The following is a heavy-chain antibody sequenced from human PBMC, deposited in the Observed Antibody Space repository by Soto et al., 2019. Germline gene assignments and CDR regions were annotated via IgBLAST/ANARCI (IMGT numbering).Heavy chain of an antibody. CDR1: GFTFSDRY. CDR2: TKNKANSYTT. V-gene: IGHV3-72*01. D-gene: IGHD3-16*01. Sequence: PGGSLRLSCAASGFTFSDRYMDWVRQAPGKGLEWVGRTKNKANSYTTEYAASVKGRFTISRDDSRNSVYPQMNSLKTDDTAVYYCTIEGAYPGPDFDYWGQGTLVTVSS. J-gene: IGHJ4*02. CDR3: TIEGAYPGPDFDY.